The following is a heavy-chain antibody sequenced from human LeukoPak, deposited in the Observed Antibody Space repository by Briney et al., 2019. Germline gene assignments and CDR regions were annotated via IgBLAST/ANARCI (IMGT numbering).Heavy chain of an antibody. CDR2: INHSGST. J-gene: IGHJ4*02. CDR3: ASLVGRRGYSYGYRYFDY. D-gene: IGHD5-18*01. Sequence: PSETLSLTCAVYGGSFSGYYWSWIRQPPGKGLEWIGEINHSGSTNYNPSLKSRVTISVDTSKNQFSLKLSSVTAADTAVYYCASLVGRRGYSYGYRYFDYWGQGTLVTVSS. V-gene: IGHV4-34*01. CDR1: GGSFSGYY.